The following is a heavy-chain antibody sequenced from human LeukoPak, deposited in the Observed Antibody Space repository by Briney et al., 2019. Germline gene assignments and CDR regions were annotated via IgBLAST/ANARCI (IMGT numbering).Heavy chain of an antibody. CDR1: GFTFSNND. V-gene: IGHV3-13*01. CDR3: AKEAAYCGGDCYSGSDY. D-gene: IGHD2-21*02. Sequence: GGSLRLSCAASGFTFSNNDMHWVRQPTGKNLEWVSVIGTAGDTYYSDSVKGRFTISRDNSKNTLYLQMNSLRAEDTAVYYCAKEAAYCGGDCYSGSDYWGQGTLVTVSS. CDR2: IGTAGDT. J-gene: IGHJ4*02.